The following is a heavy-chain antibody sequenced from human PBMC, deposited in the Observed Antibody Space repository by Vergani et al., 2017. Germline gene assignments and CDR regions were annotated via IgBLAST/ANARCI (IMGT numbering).Heavy chain of an antibody. V-gene: IGHV4-38-2*01. CDR1: GYSISSGYY. D-gene: IGHD6-13*01. CDR3: ARPGSSSWYQVSWYFDL. J-gene: IGHJ2*01. CDR2: IYHSGST. Sequence: QVQLQESGPRLVKPSETLSLTCAVSGYSISSGYYWGWIRQPPGKGLEWIGSIYHSGSTYYNPSLKSRVTISVDTSKNQFSLKLSSVTAADTAVYYCARPGSSSWYQVSWYFDLWGRGTLVTVSS.